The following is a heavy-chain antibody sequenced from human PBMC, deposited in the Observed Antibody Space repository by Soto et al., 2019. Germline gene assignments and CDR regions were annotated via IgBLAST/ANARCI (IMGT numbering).Heavy chain of an antibody. V-gene: IGHV1-8*01. CDR2: MNPRSGYT. Sequence: ASVKVSCKTSGYTFINYDINWVRQAPGQGLEWMGLMNPRSGYTGFAEKFQGRVTLSRDTPIRTAYMELSGLKFEDTAVYYCARMVGDLYVWGQ. CDR1: GYTFINYD. D-gene: IGHD2-21*01. CDR3: ARMVGDLYV. J-gene: IGHJ6*02.